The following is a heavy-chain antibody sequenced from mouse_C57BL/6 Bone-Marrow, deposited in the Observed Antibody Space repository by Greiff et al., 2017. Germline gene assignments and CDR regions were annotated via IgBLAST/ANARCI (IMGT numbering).Heavy chain of an antibody. V-gene: IGHV2-2*01. CDR1: GFSLTSYG. Sequence: VHLVESGPGLVQPSQSLSITCTVSGFSLTSYGVHWVRQSPGKGLEWLGVIWSGGSTDYNAAFISRLSISKDNSKSQVFFKMNSLQADDTAIYYCASHYYGSMWFAYWGQGTLVTVSA. D-gene: IGHD1-1*01. CDR3: ASHYYGSMWFAY. CDR2: IWSGGST. J-gene: IGHJ3*01.